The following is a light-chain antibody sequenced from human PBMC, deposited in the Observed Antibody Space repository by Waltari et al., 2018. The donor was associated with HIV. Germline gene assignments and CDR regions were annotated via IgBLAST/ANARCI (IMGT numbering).Light chain of an antibody. CDR3: SSYGDNIRVL. Sequence: QSALTQPPSASGSLGQSVTISCTGSSSDIGAYDSVSWFQQHPHSAPKLLLYEVTKRPSGVPDRFSGSMSGDTAFLSVSGLQPDDSAAYFCSSYGDNIRVLFGGGTNLTVL. CDR2: EVT. V-gene: IGLV2-8*01. CDR1: SSDIGAYDS. J-gene: IGLJ2*01.